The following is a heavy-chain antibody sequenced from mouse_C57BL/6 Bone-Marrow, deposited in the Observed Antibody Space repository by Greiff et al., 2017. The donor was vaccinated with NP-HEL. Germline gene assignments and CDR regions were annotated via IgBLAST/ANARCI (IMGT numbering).Heavy chain of an antibody. Sequence: QVQLQQPGAELVRPGTSVKLSCKASGYTFTSYWMHWVKQRPGQGLEWIGVIDPSDSYTNYNQKFKGKATLTVDTSSSTAYMQLSSLTSEDSAVYYCARSGFDYYGSPLYFDYWGQGTTRTVSS. V-gene: IGHV1-59*01. D-gene: IGHD1-1*01. J-gene: IGHJ2*01. CDR2: IDPSDSYT. CDR3: ARSGFDYYGSPLYFDY. CDR1: GYTFTSYW.